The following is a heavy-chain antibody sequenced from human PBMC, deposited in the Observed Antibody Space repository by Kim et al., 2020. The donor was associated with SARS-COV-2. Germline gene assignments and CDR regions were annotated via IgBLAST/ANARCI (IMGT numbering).Heavy chain of an antibody. CDR1: GGSISSSNW. Sequence: SETLSLTCAVSGGSISSSNWWSWVRQPPGKGLEWIGEIYHSGSTNYNPSLKSRVTISVDKSKNQFSLKLSSVTAADTAVYYCARTRYCSSTSCSIFDYWGQGTLVTVSS. CDR2: IYHSGST. J-gene: IGHJ4*02. CDR3: ARTRYCSSTSCSIFDY. D-gene: IGHD2-2*01. V-gene: IGHV4-4*02.